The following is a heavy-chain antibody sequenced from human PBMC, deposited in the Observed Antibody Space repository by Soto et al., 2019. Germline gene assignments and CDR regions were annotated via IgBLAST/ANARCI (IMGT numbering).Heavy chain of an antibody. CDR1: GYSGSTNYW. CDR3: ARRYGGTFDY. CDR2: MSHSGTT. V-gene: IGHV4-38-2*01. Sequence: SETLSLTCAVSGYSGSTNYWLVWVRQSPVTGLEWIGDMSHSGTTNYSPSLKSRVTISVDTSKNQFSLKLSSVTAADTAVYYCARRYGGTFDYWGQGTLVTVSS. D-gene: IGHD2-15*01. J-gene: IGHJ4*02.